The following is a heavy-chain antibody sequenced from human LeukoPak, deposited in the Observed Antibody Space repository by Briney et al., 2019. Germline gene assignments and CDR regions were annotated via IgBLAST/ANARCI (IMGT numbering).Heavy chain of an antibody. J-gene: IGHJ6*02. V-gene: IGHV1-18*04. CDR3: AREGSEPYYYGMDV. CDR1: GYTFTSYY. D-gene: IGHD1-14*01. Sequence: ASVKVSCKASGYTFTSYYMHWVRQAPGQGLEWMGWISAYNGNTNYAQKLQGRVTMTTDTSTSTAYMELRSLRSDDTAVYYCAREGSEPYYYGMDVWGQGTTVTVSS. CDR2: ISAYNGNT.